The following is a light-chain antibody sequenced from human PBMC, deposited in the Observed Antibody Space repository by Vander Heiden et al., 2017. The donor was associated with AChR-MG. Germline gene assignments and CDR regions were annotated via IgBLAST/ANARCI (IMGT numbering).Light chain of an antibody. V-gene: IGLV2-14*01. CDR3: SSYTSRRTVL. CDR2: DVS. Sequence: QSALTQPASVSGSPGPSITISCTGTSSDVGSYNYVSWYQQHPGKAPKVMIYDVSNRPSGVSNRFSGSKSGNTASLTISGLQAEDEADYYCSSYTSRRTVLFGEGTKLTVL. CDR1: SSDVGSYNY. J-gene: IGLJ2*01.